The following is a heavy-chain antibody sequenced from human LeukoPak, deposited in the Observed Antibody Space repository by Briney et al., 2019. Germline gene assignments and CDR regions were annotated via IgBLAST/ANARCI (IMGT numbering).Heavy chain of an antibody. J-gene: IGHJ4*02. CDR3: SGGRVRDY. D-gene: IGHD3-10*02. CDR1: GFTFSSNW. CDR2: INTDGSTT. Sequence: PGGSLSLSCAAYGFTFSSNWMQWVRQAPGKGVVWVSRINTDGSTTNYADSVKGRFTISRDNPKNTLYLQMNSLRAEDTAVYYCSGGRVRDYWGQGTLVTVSS. V-gene: IGHV3-74*01.